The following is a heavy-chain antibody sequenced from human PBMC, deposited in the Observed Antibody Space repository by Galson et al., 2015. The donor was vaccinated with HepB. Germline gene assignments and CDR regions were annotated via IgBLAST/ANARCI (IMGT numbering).Heavy chain of an antibody. D-gene: IGHD4-23*01. V-gene: IGHV1-69*04. CDR3: ARGDYGGNSPGAFDI. J-gene: IGHJ3*02. CDR2: IIPILGIA. Sequence: SVKVSCKASGGTFSSYAISWVRQAPGQGLEWMGRIIPILGIANYAQKFQGRVTITADKSTSTAYMELSSLRSEDTAVYYCARGDYGGNSPGAFDIWGQGTMVTVSS. CDR1: GGTFSSYA.